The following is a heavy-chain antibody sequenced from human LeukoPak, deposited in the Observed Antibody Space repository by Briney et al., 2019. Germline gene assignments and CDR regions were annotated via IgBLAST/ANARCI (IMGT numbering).Heavy chain of an antibody. D-gene: IGHD3-22*01. CDR3: ARDWQYFYDCSGYWATDDAFDI. J-gene: IGHJ3*02. V-gene: IGHV3-20*04. Sequence: GGSLRLSCAASGFTFDDYGMSWVRQAPGKGLEWVSGINWNGGSTGYADSVKGRFTISRDNAKNSLYLQMNSLRAEATALYYCARDWQYFYDCSGYWATDDAFDIWGQGTMVTVSS. CDR2: INWNGGST. CDR1: GFTFDDYG.